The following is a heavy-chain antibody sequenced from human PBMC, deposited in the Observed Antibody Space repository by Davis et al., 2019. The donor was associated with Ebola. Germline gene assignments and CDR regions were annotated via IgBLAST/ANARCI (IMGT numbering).Heavy chain of an antibody. Sequence: SETLSLTCTVSGGSISSGDYYWSWIRQPPGKGLEWIGYIYYSGSTYYNPSLKSRVTISVDTSKNQFSLKLSSVTAADTAVYYCARVHYDYVWGSYRFDAFDIWGQGTMVTVSS. J-gene: IGHJ3*02. CDR1: GGSISSGDYY. CDR2: IYYSGST. V-gene: IGHV4-30-4*01. D-gene: IGHD3-16*02. CDR3: ARVHYDYVWGSYRFDAFDI.